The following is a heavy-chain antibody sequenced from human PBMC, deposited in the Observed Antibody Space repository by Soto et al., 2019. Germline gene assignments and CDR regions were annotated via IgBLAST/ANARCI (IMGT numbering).Heavy chain of an antibody. Sequence: PSETLCLTCTVSGGSVSSGSYYWSWIRQPPGKGLEWIGYIYYSGSTNYNPSLKSRVTISVDTSKNQFSLKLSSVTAADTAVYYCAREVANSSRRQLYSSHYWGQRTSVSVSS. CDR1: GGSVSSGSYY. CDR2: IYYSGST. D-gene: IGHD6-19*01. CDR3: AREVANSSRRQLYSSHY. V-gene: IGHV4-61*01. J-gene: IGHJ4*02.